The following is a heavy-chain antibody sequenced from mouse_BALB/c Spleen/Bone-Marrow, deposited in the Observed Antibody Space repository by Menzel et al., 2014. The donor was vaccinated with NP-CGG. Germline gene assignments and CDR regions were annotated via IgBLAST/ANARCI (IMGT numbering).Heavy chain of an antibody. CDR1: GDSITSGY. V-gene: IGHV3-8*02. Sequence: EVMLVESGPSLVKPSQTLSLTCSVTGDSITSGYRNWIRKFPGNKLGYMGYISYSGNTYYNPSLKSRISITRDTFKNQYYLQLNSVTTEDTATYYCAIVTTAWYFDVWGAGTTVTVSS. CDR2: ISYSGNT. J-gene: IGHJ1*01. CDR3: AIVTTAWYFDV. D-gene: IGHD1-2*01.